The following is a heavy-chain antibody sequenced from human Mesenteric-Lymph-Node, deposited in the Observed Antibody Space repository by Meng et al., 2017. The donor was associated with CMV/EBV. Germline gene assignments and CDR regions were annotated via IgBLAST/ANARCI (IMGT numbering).Heavy chain of an antibody. J-gene: IGHJ5*02. CDR2: LYTFGTT. Sequence: GESLKISCAASGLSVSDNYMSWVRQAPGKGLEWVAGLYTFGTTSYADSVKGRFTFSRDSSKNTLYLQMDSLRAEDTAVYYCAKDGGLGMAWFDPWGQGTLVTVSS. CDR1: GLSVSDNY. CDR3: AKDGGLGMAWFDP. D-gene: IGHD4-23*01. V-gene: IGHV3-53*01.